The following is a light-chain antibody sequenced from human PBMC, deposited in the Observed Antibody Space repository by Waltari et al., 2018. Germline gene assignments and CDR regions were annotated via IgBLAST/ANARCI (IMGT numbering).Light chain of an antibody. CDR3: SSYAGGSSLM. CDR2: EVT. J-gene: IGLJ3*02. CDR1: RTDVEGYDP. Sequence: QSALTQPPSASGSLGQSIPISCTGIRTDVEGYDPVFWYQHHPGKAPKLLIYEVTKRPSGVPDRFSGSKSDNTASLAVSGLQAEDEADYYCSSYAGGSSLMFGGGTKLTVL. V-gene: IGLV2-8*01.